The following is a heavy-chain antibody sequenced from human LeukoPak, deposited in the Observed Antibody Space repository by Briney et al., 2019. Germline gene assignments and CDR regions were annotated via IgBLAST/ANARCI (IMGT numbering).Heavy chain of an antibody. J-gene: IGHJ5*02. CDR2: IYYSGSS. CDR1: GGSISSHY. CDR3: ARLYDSSGYTNWLDP. V-gene: IGHV4-59*11. Sequence: SSETLSLTCTVSGGSISSHYWSWIRQPPGKGLEWIGYIYYSGSSKYNPSLKSRVTISVDTSKNQFPLKLSSVTAADTAVYYCARLYDSSGYTNWLDPWGQGTLVTVSS. D-gene: IGHD3-22*01.